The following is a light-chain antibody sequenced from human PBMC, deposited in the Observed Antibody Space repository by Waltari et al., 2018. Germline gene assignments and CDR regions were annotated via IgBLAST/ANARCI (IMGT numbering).Light chain of an antibody. V-gene: IGKV1-12*01. J-gene: IGKJ4*01. Sequence: DIQMTQSPSSVSASVGDRVTITCRASEDVSTWLAWYQQKPGKVPQLLIFAASVLRTAVSSRLTGSGAGTDFTLTISSLEPEDFATYYCQQSNTFPLTFGGGTKVEIK. CDR1: EDVSTW. CDR2: AAS. CDR3: QQSNTFPLT.